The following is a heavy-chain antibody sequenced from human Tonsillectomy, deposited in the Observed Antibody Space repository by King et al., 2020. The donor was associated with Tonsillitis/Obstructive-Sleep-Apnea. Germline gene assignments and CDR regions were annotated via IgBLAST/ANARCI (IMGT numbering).Heavy chain of an antibody. Sequence: QLVQSGAEVKKSGASVKVSCKASGYTFPNYGISWVRQAPGQGLEWMGWISAYNGHTNYAQKLQGRLTMTTDTSTSTAYLELRSLRSDDTAVYYCARDSMSHYYGSSGYYTVNYWGQGTLVTVSS. J-gene: IGHJ4*02. V-gene: IGHV1-18*01. D-gene: IGHD3-22*01. CDR3: ARDSMSHYYGSSGYYTVNY. CDR1: GYTFPNYG. CDR2: ISAYNGHT.